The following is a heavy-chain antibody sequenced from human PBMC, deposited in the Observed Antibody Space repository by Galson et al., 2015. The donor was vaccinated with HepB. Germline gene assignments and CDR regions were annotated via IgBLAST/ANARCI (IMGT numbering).Heavy chain of an antibody. CDR1: GFAFHAYN. D-gene: IGHD5-18*01. CDR2: IDSVSVNR. Sequence: SLRLSCAASGFAFHAYNMNWVRLAPGKGLEWVSYIDSVSVNRYYSDSVQGRFTISRDNAKNSLYLQMNGLRAEDTDIYFCARRGYSYGAQSNYFYFGLDVWGQGTTVTVSS. CDR3: ARRGYSYGAQSNYFYFGLDV. J-gene: IGHJ6*02. V-gene: IGHV3-48*01.